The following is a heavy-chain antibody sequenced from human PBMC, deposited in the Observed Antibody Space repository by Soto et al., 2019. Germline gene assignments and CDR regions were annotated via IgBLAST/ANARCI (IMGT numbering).Heavy chain of an antibody. J-gene: IGHJ4*02. D-gene: IGHD1-20*01. Sequence: PSETLSLTCTVSGGSISSSSYYWGWIRQPPGKGLEWIGSIYYSGSTYYNPSLKSRVTISVDTSKNQFSLKLSSVTAADTAVYYCASMAYNWNFDYWGQGTLVTVSS. CDR1: GGSISSSSYY. CDR3: ASMAYNWNFDY. V-gene: IGHV4-39*01. CDR2: IYYSGST.